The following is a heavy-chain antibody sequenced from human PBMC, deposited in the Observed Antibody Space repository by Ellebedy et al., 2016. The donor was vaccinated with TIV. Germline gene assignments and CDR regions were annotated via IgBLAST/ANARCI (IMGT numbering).Heavy chain of an antibody. V-gene: IGHV3-7*01. CDR2: IKEDGSMK. D-gene: IGHD1-26*01. J-gene: IGHJ4*02. CDR1: GFTFSAYW. CDR3: ARWAN. Sequence: GGSLRLSXAASGFTFSAYWLSWVRQTPGKGLEWVANIKEDGSMKYYVDSVKGRFTISRDNAKNSLHLQMNSLRGEDTGVYYCARWANWGQGTLVTVSS.